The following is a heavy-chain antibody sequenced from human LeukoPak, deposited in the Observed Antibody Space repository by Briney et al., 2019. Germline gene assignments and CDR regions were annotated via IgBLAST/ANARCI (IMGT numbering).Heavy chain of an antibody. CDR2: ISGSGGST. Sequence: PGGSLRLSCAASGFTFSSYAMSWVRQAPGKGLEWVSAISGSGGSTYYADSVKGRFTISRDNSKNTLYLQMNSLRAEDTAVYYCAKAVGRYYYYYMDAWGKGTTVTVSS. V-gene: IGHV3-23*01. D-gene: IGHD1-26*01. CDR1: GFTFSSYA. CDR3: AKAVGRYYYYYMDA. J-gene: IGHJ6*03.